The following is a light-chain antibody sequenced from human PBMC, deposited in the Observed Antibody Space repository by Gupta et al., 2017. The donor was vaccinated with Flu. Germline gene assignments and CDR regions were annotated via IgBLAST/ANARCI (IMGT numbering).Light chain of an antibody. CDR1: SVDIASNY. J-gene: IGLJ2*01. CDR3: QYYHLTGQI. Sequence: NFMLPQPHSVSGSPGQTITISCTRSSVDIASNYVQWYQQRPGSSPTTVIYEDNQRPSGVPARFSGSIDSSSTSAALAISGLQAEDEDDYDGQYYHLTGQIFGGGTKLTVL. CDR2: EDN. V-gene: IGLV6-57*01.